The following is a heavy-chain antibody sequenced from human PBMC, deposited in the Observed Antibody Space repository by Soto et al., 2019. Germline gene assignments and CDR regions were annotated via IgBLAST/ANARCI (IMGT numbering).Heavy chain of an antibody. CDR3: ARRMETAMVSDY. J-gene: IGHJ4*02. CDR2: FYPGDSKT. Sequence: ESMKISRKGSWYSITNYWIAWVRQMPGKGLEGMGIFYPGDSKTKYSPSFQGQVTMSADKSINTAYLQWSSLKASDTAMYYCARRMETAMVSDYWGQGTLVTVSS. CDR1: WYSITNYW. V-gene: IGHV5-51*01. D-gene: IGHD5-18*01.